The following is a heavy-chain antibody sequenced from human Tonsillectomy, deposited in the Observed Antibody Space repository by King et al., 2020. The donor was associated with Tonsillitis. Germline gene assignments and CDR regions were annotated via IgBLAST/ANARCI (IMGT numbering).Heavy chain of an antibody. V-gene: IGHV1-69*01. CDR3: AREMVIIAVAGSNWFDP. Sequence: VQLVQSGAEVKKPGSSVKVSCKASGGTFSSYAISWVRQAPGQGLEWMGGIIPIFGTANYAQKFQGRVTITADESTSTAYMELSSLRSEDTAVYYCAREMVIIAVAGSNWFDPWGQGTLVTVSS. D-gene: IGHD6-19*01. J-gene: IGHJ5*02. CDR2: IIPIFGTA. CDR1: GGTFSSYA.